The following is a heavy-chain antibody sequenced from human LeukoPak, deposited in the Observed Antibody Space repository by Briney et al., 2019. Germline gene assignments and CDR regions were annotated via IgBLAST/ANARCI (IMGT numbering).Heavy chain of an antibody. V-gene: IGHV3-30*04. CDR2: ISYDGSNK. Sequence: PGRALRLSCAASGFILSDYNMHWVRQAPGKGLEWVAVISYDGSNKYYADSVKGRSTISRDNSKNTLYLQMNSLRAEDTAVYYCARDQTGFCSGSSCLGSTFDYWGQGTLVTVSS. J-gene: IGHJ4*02. CDR1: GFILSDYN. D-gene: IGHD2-15*01. CDR3: ARDQTGFCSGSSCLGSTFDY.